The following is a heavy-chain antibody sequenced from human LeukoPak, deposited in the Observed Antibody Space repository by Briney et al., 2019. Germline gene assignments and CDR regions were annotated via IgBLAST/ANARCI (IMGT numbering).Heavy chain of an antibody. CDR3: ARDTVTGTTKYYYYGMDV. D-gene: IGHD1-7*01. Sequence: PGGSLRLSCAASGFTFSDYYMSWIRQAPGKGLEWVSYISSSGSTIYYADSVKGRFTISRDNAKNSLYLQMNSLRDEDSAVYYCARDTVTGTTKYYYYGMDVWGQGTTVTVSS. CDR1: GFTFSDYY. CDR2: ISSSGSTI. V-gene: IGHV3-11*04. J-gene: IGHJ6*02.